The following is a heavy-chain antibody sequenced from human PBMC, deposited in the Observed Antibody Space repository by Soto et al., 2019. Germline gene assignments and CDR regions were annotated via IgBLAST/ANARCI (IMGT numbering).Heavy chain of an antibody. J-gene: IGHJ4*02. Sequence: EVQLLESGGGLVQPGGSLRLSCVASGFTFSSYAMSWVRQAPGKGLEWVSAISGSGGSTYYADSVKGRFTISRDNSKNTLYLQMNSLRAEDTAVYYCAKDKPQYCSSTSCFPPFSYWGQGTLVTVSS. V-gene: IGHV3-23*01. CDR2: ISGSGGST. CDR1: GFTFSSYA. CDR3: AKDKPQYCSSTSCFPPFSY. D-gene: IGHD2-2*01.